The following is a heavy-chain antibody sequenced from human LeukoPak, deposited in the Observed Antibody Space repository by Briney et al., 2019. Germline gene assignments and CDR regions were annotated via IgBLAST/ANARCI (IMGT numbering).Heavy chain of an antibody. J-gene: IGHJ4*02. CDR1: GFTFSSYG. D-gene: IGHD5-18*01. Sequence: GGSLRLSCEASGFTFSSYGMHWVRQAPGKGLEWVAVISYDGSNKYYADSVKGRFTISRDNSKNTLYLQMNSLRAEDTAVYYCAKDSSGGYSYGRYCDYWGQGTLVTVSS. CDR2: ISYDGSNK. V-gene: IGHV3-30*18. CDR3: AKDSSGGYSYGRYCDY.